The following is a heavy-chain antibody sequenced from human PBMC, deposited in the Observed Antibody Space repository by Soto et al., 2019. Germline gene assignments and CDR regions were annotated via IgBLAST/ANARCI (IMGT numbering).Heavy chain of an antibody. CDR2: INPNSGGT. Sequence: ASVKVSCKASGYTFTGYYMHWVRQAPGQGLEWMGRINPNSGGTNYAQKFQGRVTMTRDTSISTAYMELSRLRSDDTAVYYCGRPYSSGYSNWFDPWGQGTLVTVSS. V-gene: IGHV1-2*06. D-gene: IGHD3-22*01. CDR3: GRPYSSGYSNWFDP. J-gene: IGHJ5*02. CDR1: GYTFTGYY.